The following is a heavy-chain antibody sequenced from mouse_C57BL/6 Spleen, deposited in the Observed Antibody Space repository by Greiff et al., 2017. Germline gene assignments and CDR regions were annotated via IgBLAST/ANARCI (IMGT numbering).Heavy chain of an antibody. CDR3: ARSTHYYGSPYFDY. D-gene: IGHD1-1*01. Sequence: QVQLQQPRAELVKPGASVKMSCKASGYTFTSYWITWVKQRPGQGLEWIGDIYPGSGSTNYNEKFKSKATLTVDTSSSTAYMQLSSLTSEDSAVYYCARSTHYYGSPYFDYWGQGTTLTVSS. CDR1: GYTFTSYW. J-gene: IGHJ2*01. CDR2: IYPGSGST. V-gene: IGHV1-55*01.